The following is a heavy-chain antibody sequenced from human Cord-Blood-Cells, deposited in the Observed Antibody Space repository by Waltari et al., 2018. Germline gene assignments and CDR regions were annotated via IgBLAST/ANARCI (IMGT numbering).Heavy chain of an antibody. CDR1: GGSFSGYY. J-gene: IGHJ3*02. CDR2: INQSGST. CDR3: ARASSLYCSSTSCYDAFDI. Sequence: QVQLQQWGAGLLKTSETLSLTCAVYGGSFSGYYCTWIRQPPGKGLEWIGEINQSGSTNYNPSLKSRVTISVDTSKNQFSLKLSSVTAADTAVYYCARASSLYCSSTSCYDAFDIWGQGTMVTVSS. D-gene: IGHD2-2*01. V-gene: IGHV4-34*01.